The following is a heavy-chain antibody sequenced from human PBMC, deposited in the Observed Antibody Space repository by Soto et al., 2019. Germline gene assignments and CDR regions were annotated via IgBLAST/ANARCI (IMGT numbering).Heavy chain of an antibody. CDR3: ARDVSGSGYYGMDV. J-gene: IGHJ6*02. Sequence: SETLSLTCTVSGGSISSYYWSWIRQPPGKGLEWIGYIYYSGSTNYNPSLKSRVTISVDTSKNQFSLKLSSVTAADTAVYYCARDVSGSGYYGMDVWGQGTTVTVS. CDR1: GGSISSYY. V-gene: IGHV4-59*01. D-gene: IGHD3-10*01. CDR2: IYYSGST.